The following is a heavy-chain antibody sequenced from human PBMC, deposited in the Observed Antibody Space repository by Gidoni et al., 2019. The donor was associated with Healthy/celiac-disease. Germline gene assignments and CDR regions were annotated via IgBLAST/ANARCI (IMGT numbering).Heavy chain of an antibody. V-gene: IGHV3-7*05. CDR2: IKQDGSEK. J-gene: IGHJ5*02. CDR1: GFTFSSYW. CDR3: ARDCPYYYDSSGYSNWFDP. Sequence: EVQLVESGGGLVQPGGSLRLSCAASGFTFSSYWMSWVRQAPGKGLEWVANIKQDGSEKYYVDSVKGRFTISRDNAKNSLYLQMNSLRAEDTAVYYCARDCPYYYDSSGYSNWFDPWGQGTLVTVSS. D-gene: IGHD3-22*01.